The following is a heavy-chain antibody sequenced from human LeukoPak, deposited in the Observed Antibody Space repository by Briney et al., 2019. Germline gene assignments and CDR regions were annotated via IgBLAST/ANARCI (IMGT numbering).Heavy chain of an antibody. Sequence: GGSLRLSCAASGFTFSSYAMSWVRQAPGKGLEWVSAISGSGGSTYYADSVKGRFTISRDNSKNTLYLQMNRLRAEDTAVYYCAKHYYDSSGYYYRTYYFDYWGQGTLVTVSS. D-gene: IGHD3-22*01. CDR2: ISGSGGST. CDR3: AKHYYDSSGYYYRTYYFDY. V-gene: IGHV3-23*01. J-gene: IGHJ4*02. CDR1: GFTFSSYA.